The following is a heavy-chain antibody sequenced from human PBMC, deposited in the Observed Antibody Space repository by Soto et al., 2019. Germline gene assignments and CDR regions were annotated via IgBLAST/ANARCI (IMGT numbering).Heavy chain of an antibody. CDR3: ARDRIAVAGNPEYFQH. CDR1: GFIISSYG. J-gene: IGHJ1*01. D-gene: IGHD6-19*01. V-gene: IGHV3-30*03. CDR2: ISYDGSNK. Sequence: PGGSLRLSCAASGFIISSYGMHWVRQAPGKGLEWLAVISYDGSNKFYGDSVKGRFTISRDNSKNTLYLQVNSLRAEDTAVYYCARDRIAVAGNPEYFQHWGQGTLVTVSS.